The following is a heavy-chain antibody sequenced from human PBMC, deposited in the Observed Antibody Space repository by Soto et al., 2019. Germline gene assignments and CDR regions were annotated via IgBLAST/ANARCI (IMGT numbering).Heavy chain of an antibody. Sequence: QVQLVESGGGVVQPGRSPRLSCAASGFTFSGYAMHWVRQAPGKGLEWVAATSYDENFKYYADSVKGRFTISRDNSKNTLFLQMNSLRTEDTAMYYCAGQGGSSGIWYFDYWGQGSLVTVSS. CDR1: GFTFSGYA. J-gene: IGHJ4*02. D-gene: IGHD6-6*01. CDR2: TSYDENFK. V-gene: IGHV3-30*04. CDR3: AGQGGSSGIWYFDY.